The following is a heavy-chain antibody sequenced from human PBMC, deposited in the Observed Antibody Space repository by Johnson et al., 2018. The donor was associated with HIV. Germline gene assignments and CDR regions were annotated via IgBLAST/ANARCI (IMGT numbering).Heavy chain of an antibody. CDR1: GFSFSSYG. J-gene: IGHJ3*01. CDR3: VTADRGSA. V-gene: IGHV3-30*02. CDR2: IRYDGSKK. D-gene: IGHD1-26*01. Sequence: QVHLVESGGGVVQPGGSLRLSCAASGFSFSSYGMHWVRQAPGKGLEWVAFIRYDGSKKYYADSVKGRFTISRDNAKNSLYLQMNSLRDEDTAVYYCVTADRGSAWGQGTTVTVSS.